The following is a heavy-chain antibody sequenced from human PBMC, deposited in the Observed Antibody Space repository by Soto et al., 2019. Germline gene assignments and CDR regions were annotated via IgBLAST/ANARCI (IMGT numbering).Heavy chain of an antibody. J-gene: IGHJ4*02. CDR3: ARAWLAEFDFDY. CDR1: GFTFSSYA. CDR2: ISGSGGST. D-gene: IGHD6-19*01. V-gene: IGHV3-23*01. Sequence: EVQLLESGGGLVQPGGSLRLSCAASGFTFSSYAMSWVRQAPGKGLEWVSAISGSGGSTYYADSVKGRFTISRDNSKNTLYLQMNSLRAEDTAVYYCARAWLAEFDFDYWGQGTLVTVSS.